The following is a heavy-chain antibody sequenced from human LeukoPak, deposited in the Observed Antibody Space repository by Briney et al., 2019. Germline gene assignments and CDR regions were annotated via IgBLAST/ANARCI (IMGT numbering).Heavy chain of an antibody. CDR3: ARNTYYYETYYYYMDV. V-gene: IGHV3-74*01. CDR2: INSDGSST. CDR1: GFTFSSYW. Sequence: GGSLRLSCAASGFTFSSYWMHWVRQAPGKGLVWVSRINSDGSSTSYADSVKGRFTISRDNAKNTLYLQMNSLRAEDTAVYYCARNTYYYETYYYYMDVWGKGTTVTVSS. J-gene: IGHJ6*03. D-gene: IGHD3-22*01.